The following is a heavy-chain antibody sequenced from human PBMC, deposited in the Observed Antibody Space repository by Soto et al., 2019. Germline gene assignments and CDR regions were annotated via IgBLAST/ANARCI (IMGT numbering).Heavy chain of an antibody. CDR1: GGTFSSYA. CDR3: ASTERRFGELLGGMDV. CDR2: IIPIFGTA. D-gene: IGHD3-10*01. Sequence: QVQLVQSGAEVKKPGSSVKVSCKASGGTFSSYAISWVRQAPGQGLEWMGGIIPIFGTANYAQKFQGRVTITADKSTSTAYMELSSLRSEDTAVYYCASTERRFGELLGGMDVWGQGTTVTVSS. J-gene: IGHJ6*02. V-gene: IGHV1-69*06.